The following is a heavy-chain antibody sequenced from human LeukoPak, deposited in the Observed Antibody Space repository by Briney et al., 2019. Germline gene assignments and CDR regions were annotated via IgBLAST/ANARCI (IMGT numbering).Heavy chain of an antibody. Sequence: ASVKVSCNASGYTFTGYYMHWVRQAPGQGLEWMGWINPNSGGTNYAQKFQGRVTMTTDTSINTAYMEVSRLRSDDTAVYYCARGLNSGRSYSEYWGQGTLVTVSS. CDR1: GYTFTGYY. D-gene: IGHD5-12*01. CDR2: INPNSGGT. J-gene: IGHJ4*02. CDR3: ARGLNSGRSYSEY. V-gene: IGHV1-2*02.